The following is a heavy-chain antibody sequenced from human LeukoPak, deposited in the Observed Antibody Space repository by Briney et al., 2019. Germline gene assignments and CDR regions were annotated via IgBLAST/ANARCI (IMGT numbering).Heavy chain of an antibody. CDR2: LFSDGTT. Sequence: GGSLRLSCAASGFSVSSNYMSWVRQAPGKGLEWVSILFSDGTTYYGDSVKGRFTSSRDNSKNTMYLQMSSLRVEDTAVYYCARDHQPGIGIDSWGQGTLVTVSP. CDR3: ARDHQPGIGIDS. CDR1: GFSVSSNY. J-gene: IGHJ4*02. D-gene: IGHD3-10*01. V-gene: IGHV3-53*01.